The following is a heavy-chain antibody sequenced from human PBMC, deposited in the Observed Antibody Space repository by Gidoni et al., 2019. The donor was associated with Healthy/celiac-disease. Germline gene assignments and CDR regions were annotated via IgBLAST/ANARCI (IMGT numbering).Heavy chain of an antibody. Sequence: EVQLLESGGGLVQPGGSLRLSCAASGFTFSSYAMSWVRQAPGKGLEWVSAISGSGGSTYYADSVKGRFTISRDNSKNTLYLQMNSLRAEDTAVYYCAKGRAYQLLQLDNGGVFDYWGQGTLVTVSS. J-gene: IGHJ4*02. V-gene: IGHV3-23*01. CDR1: GFTFSSYA. CDR3: AKGRAYQLLQLDNGGVFDY. CDR2: ISGSGGST. D-gene: IGHD2-2*01.